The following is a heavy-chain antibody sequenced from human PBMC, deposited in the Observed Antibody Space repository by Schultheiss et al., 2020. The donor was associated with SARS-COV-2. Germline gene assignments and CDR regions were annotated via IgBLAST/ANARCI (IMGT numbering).Heavy chain of an antibody. J-gene: IGHJ5*02. CDR2: IYYSGST. CDR1: GGSFSGYY. V-gene: IGHV4-34*01. D-gene: IGHD3-3*01. Sequence: SETLSLTCAVYGGSFSGYYWSWIRQPPGKGLEWIGYIYYSGSTNYNPSLKSRVTISVDTSKNQFSLKLSSVTAADTAVYYCARRAIFDFWSGYYFAFDPWGQGTLVTVSS. CDR3: ARRAIFDFWSGYYFAFDP.